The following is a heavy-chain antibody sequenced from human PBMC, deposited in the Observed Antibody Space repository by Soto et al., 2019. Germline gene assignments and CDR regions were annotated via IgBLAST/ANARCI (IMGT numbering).Heavy chain of an antibody. D-gene: IGHD5-18*01. CDR3: ARGYSYGWYECDY. CDR2: ISAYNGNT. CDR1: GYTFTSYG. J-gene: IGHJ4*02. V-gene: IGHV1-18*04. Sequence: GASVKVSCNASGYTFTSYGISWVRQAPGQGLERMGWISAYNGNTNYAQKLQGRVTMTTDTSTRTAYMELSSLRSDDTAVYYGARGYSYGWYECDYWRQGTRVRVSS.